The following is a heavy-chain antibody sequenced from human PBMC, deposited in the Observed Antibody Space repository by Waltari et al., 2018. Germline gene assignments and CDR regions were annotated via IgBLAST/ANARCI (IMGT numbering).Heavy chain of an antibody. CDR3: AGGDLAYCGGDCYSTSPFDY. D-gene: IGHD2-21*02. Sequence: QVQLVQSGAEVKKPGSSVKVSCKASGGTFSSYAISWVRQAPGQGIEWMGGIIPIFGTANYAQKFQGRVTITADESTSTAYMELSSLRSEDTAVYYCAGGDLAYCGGDCYSTSPFDYWGQGTLVTVSS. CDR2: IIPIFGTA. V-gene: IGHV1-69*01. J-gene: IGHJ4*02. CDR1: GGTFSSYA.